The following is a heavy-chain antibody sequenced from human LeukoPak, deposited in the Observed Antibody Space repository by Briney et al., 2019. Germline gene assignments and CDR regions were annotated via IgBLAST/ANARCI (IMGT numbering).Heavy chain of an antibody. CDR3: AKDRNAQYYFDY. CDR1: GFTFSSYA. D-gene: IGHD2-2*01. J-gene: IGHJ4*02. CDR2: ISGSGGST. V-gene: IGHV3-23*01. Sequence: GGSLRLSCAASGFTFSSYAMSWVRQAPGKGLEWVSAISGSGGSTYYADSVKGRFTISRGNSKNTLYLQMNSLRAEDTAVYYCAKDRNAQYYFDYWGQGTLVTVSS.